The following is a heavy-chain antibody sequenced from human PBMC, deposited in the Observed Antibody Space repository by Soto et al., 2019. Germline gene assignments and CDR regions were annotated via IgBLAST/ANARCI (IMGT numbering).Heavy chain of an antibody. D-gene: IGHD4-4*01. J-gene: IGHJ2*01. Sequence: QVQLQESGPGLVKPSQTLSLTCTVSGGSISSGGYYWSWIRQHPGKGLEWIGYIYYSGSTYYNPSLKSRVTITVDTSKNQFSLKLSSVTAADTAVYYCARKFATVTHNWYFDLWGRGTLVTVSS. V-gene: IGHV4-31*03. CDR2: IYYSGST. CDR1: GGSISSGGYY. CDR3: ARKFATVTHNWYFDL.